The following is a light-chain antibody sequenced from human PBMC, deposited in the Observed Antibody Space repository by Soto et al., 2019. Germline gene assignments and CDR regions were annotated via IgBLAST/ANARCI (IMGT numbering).Light chain of an antibody. Sequence: SALTRAAYVSRSPGQSSPITKTGTSSDVGGYNYVSWYQQHPGKAPKLLIYDVSNRPSGASNRFSGSKSGNTASLTISGLQAEDEADYYCSSYTGSTTLHYVVGPGTKVTVL. CDR3: SSYTGSTTLHYV. CDR1: SSDVGGYNY. J-gene: IGLJ1*01. V-gene: IGLV2-14*01. CDR2: DVS.